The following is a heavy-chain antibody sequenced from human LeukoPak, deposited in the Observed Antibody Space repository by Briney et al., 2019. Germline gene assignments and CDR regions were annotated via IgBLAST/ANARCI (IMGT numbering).Heavy chain of an antibody. CDR1: GGSISSSSYY. Sequence: SETLSLTCTVSGGSISSSSYYWGWIRQHPGKGLEWIGSIYYSGSTYYNPSLTSRVTISVDTSKNQFSLKLSSVTASDTAVYYCARKITVWGSYPRHLSPFDYWGQGTLVTVSS. J-gene: IGHJ4*02. D-gene: IGHD3-16*02. V-gene: IGHV4-39*01. CDR3: ARKITVWGSYPRHLSPFDY. CDR2: IYYSGST.